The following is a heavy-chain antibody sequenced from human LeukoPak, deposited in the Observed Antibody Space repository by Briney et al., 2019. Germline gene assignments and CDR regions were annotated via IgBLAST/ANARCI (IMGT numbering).Heavy chain of an antibody. V-gene: IGHV3-30*18. J-gene: IGHJ6*02. CDR2: ISYDGSNK. CDR1: GFTFSSYG. CDR3: AKEGVYYYYGMDV. Sequence: PGGSLRLSCAASGFTFSSYGMHWVRQAPGKGLEWVAVISYDGSNKYYADYVKGRFTISRDNSKNTLYLQMNSLRAEDTAVYYCAKEGVYYYYGMDVWGQGTTVTVSS.